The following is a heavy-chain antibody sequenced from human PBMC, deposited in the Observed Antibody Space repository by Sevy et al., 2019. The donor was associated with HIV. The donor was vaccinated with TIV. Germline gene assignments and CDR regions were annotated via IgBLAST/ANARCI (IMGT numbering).Heavy chain of an antibody. CDR3: TTDTPNCYDSSDDAFDI. D-gene: IGHD3-22*01. V-gene: IGHV3-15*01. Sequence: GGSLRLSCAASGFTFSNAWMSWVRQAPGKGLEWVGRIKSKTDGGTTDYAAPVKGRFAISRDDSKNTLYLQMNSLKTEDTAVYYCTTDTPNCYDSSDDAFDIWGQGTMVTVSS. CDR2: IKSKTDGGTT. CDR1: GFTFSNAW. J-gene: IGHJ3*02.